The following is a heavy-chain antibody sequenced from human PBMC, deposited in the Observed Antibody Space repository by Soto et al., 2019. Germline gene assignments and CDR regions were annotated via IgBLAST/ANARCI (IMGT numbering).Heavy chain of an antibody. Sequence: QVQLVQSGAEVKKPGASVKVSCKASGYTFTSYGISWVRQAHGQGLEWMGWISAYNGKTNYAQKHQGRVTLTTDTSTSTAYRELRSLRSDDTAVYYCAMLTMSDAFDIWGQGTMVTVSS. CDR1: GYTFTSYG. CDR3: AMLTMSDAFDI. CDR2: ISAYNGKT. J-gene: IGHJ3*02. V-gene: IGHV1-18*01. D-gene: IGHD1-1*01.